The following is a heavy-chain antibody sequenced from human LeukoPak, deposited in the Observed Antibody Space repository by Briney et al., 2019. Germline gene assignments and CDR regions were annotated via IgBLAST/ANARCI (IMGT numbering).Heavy chain of an antibody. D-gene: IGHD3-10*01. CDR2: MNPNSGNT. V-gene: IGHV1-8*01. CDR3: ARWGIYGSGTYYYYGMDV. CDR1: GYTFTSYD. J-gene: IGHJ6*02. Sequence: ASVKVSCKASGYTFTSYDINWVRQATGQGLEWMGWMNPNSGNTGYAQKFQGRVTMTRNTSVSTAYMELSSLRSEDTAVYYCARWGIYGSGTYYYYGMDVWGQGTTVTVSS.